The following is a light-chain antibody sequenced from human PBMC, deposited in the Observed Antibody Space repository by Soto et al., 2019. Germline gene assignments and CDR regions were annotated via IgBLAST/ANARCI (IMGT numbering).Light chain of an antibody. Sequence: DIQLTQSPSSLSASVGDEVTITCRASQGISHYLTWYQQKPGRAPTLLIYGVSTLQSGVPSRFSGGGSGTDFTLTISKRQLEDFATYYCQQSYDAQFTVGGGTRVEIK. V-gene: IGKV1-39*01. J-gene: IGKJ4*01. CDR1: QGISHY. CDR3: QQSYDAQFT. CDR2: GVS.